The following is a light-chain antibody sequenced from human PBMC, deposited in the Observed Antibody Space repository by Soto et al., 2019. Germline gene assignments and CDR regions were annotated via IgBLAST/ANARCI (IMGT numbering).Light chain of an antibody. Sequence: QSALTKPASVSGSPGQSITISCTGTSSDVGGYNYVSWYQQHPGKVPKLMIYDVSNRPSGVSNRFSGSKSGNTASLTISGLQAEDEADYYCSSYTSSSTLGVFGGGTKLTVL. CDR2: DVS. CDR1: SSDVGGYNY. J-gene: IGLJ2*01. CDR3: SSYTSSSTLGV. V-gene: IGLV2-14*01.